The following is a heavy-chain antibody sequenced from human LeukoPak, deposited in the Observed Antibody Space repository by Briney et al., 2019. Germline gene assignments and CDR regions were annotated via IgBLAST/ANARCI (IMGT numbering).Heavy chain of an antibody. J-gene: IGHJ5*02. D-gene: IGHD3-22*01. CDR3: ARHRYYYDSSGYYYQP. CDR2: IYYSGST. Sequence: SETLSLTCTVSGGSITGYYWSWIRQPPGKGLEWIGYIYYSGSTNYNPSLKSRVTISVDTSTSQFSLRLSSVTAADTAVYYCARHRYYYDSSGYYYQPWGQGTLVTVSS. V-gene: IGHV4-59*01. CDR1: GGSITGYY.